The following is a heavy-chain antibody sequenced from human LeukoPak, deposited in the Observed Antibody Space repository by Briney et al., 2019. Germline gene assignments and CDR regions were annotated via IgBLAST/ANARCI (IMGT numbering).Heavy chain of an antibody. D-gene: IGHD6-13*01. CDR2: IIPILGIA. CDR3: ARSGIAAASANY. CDR1: GDTFSSYA. J-gene: IGHJ4*02. Sequence: ASVKVSCKASGDTFSSYAISWVRQAPGQGLEWMGRIIPILGIANYAQKFQGRVTMTRNTSISTAYMELSSLRSEDTAVYYCARSGIAAASANYWGQGTLVTVSS. V-gene: IGHV1-69*04.